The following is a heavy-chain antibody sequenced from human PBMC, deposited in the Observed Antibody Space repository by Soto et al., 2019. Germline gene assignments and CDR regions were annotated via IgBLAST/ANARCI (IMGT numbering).Heavy chain of an antibody. CDR1: GGSISSGGYS. D-gene: IGHD6-13*01. Sequence: TXSLTCAVSGGSISSGGYSWSWIRQPPGKGLEWIGYIYHSGSTYYNPSLKSRVTISVDRSKNQFSLKLSSVTAADTAVYYXAXGXIAAAPXYXXQGTLVTVSS. CDR2: IYHSGST. CDR3: AXGXIAAAPXY. J-gene: IGHJ4*02. V-gene: IGHV4-30-2*01.